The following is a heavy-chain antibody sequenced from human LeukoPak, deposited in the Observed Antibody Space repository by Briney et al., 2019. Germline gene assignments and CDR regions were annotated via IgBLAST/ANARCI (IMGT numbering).Heavy chain of an antibody. D-gene: IGHD3-3*01. CDR1: GGTFSSYA. J-gene: IGHJ3*02. CDR2: IIPIFGTA. V-gene: IGHV1-69*13. Sequence: SVKVSCKASGGTFSSYAISWVRQAPGQGLEWMGGIIPIFGTANYAQKFQGRVTITADEFTSTAYMELSSLRSEDTAVYYCARYYDRHDAFDIWGQGTMVTVSS. CDR3: ARYYDRHDAFDI.